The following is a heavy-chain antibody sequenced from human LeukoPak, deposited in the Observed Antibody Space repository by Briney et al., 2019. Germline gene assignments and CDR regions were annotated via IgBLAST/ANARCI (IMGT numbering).Heavy chain of an antibody. V-gene: IGHV4-30-4*01. CDR2: IYYSGST. D-gene: IGHD2-2*01. CDR1: GGSISSGDYY. J-gene: IGHJ4*02. Sequence: PSETLSLTCTVSGGSISSGDYYWSWIRQPPGKGLEWIGYIYYSGSTYYNPSLKSRVTISVDTSKNQFSLKLSSVTAADTAVYYCARSGYQLLFFDYWGQGTLVTVSS. CDR3: ARSGYQLLFFDY.